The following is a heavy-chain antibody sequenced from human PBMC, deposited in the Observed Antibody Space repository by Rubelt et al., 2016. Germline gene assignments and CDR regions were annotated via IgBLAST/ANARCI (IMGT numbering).Heavy chain of an antibody. Sequence: EVQLVESGGGLVQPGGSLRLSCAASGFTFSSYWMSWVRQAPGKGLEWVANIKQDGSEKYYVDSVKGRFTISRDNDKNSLYLQMNSLRAEDTAVYYCARHSSGYYYCPDYWGQGTLVTVSS. V-gene: IGHV3-7*05. J-gene: IGHJ4*02. CDR2: IKQDGSEK. CDR3: ARHSSGYYYCPDY. CDR1: GFTFSSYW. D-gene: IGHD3-22*01.